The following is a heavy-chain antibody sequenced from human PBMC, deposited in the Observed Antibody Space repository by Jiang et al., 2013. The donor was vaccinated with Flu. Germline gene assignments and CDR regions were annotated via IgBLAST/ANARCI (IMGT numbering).Heavy chain of an antibody. D-gene: IGHD1-20*01. V-gene: IGHV1-18*01. J-gene: IGHJ6*02. CDR3: ARDSRLSGNVDARFHYYYYDMDV. Sequence: GAEVKKPGASVKVSCKTAYYTFESFGTNWVRQAPGQGLERMGWISPYNGSTKFAQKFQGRVPLTTDTSTRTVYMELRSLRSDDTAAYFCARDSRLSGNVDARFHYYYYDMDVWGQGTTVAVSS. CDR2: ISPYNGST. CDR1: YYTFESFG.